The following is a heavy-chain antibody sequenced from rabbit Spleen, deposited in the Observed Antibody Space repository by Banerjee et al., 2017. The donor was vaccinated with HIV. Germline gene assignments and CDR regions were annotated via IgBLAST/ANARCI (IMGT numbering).Heavy chain of an antibody. CDR2: IYTGSSSST. D-gene: IGHD4-1*01. CDR3: ARDLDGVIGWNFGW. J-gene: IGHJ6*01. CDR1: GFSFSSGYY. V-gene: IGHV1S40*01. Sequence: QSLEESGGDLVKPGASLTLTCTASGFSFSSGYYMCWVRQAPGKGLEWIGCIYTGSSSSTVYASWAKGRFTISKTSSPTVDLKMTSLTVADTATYFCARDLDGVIGWNFGWWGPGTLVTVS.